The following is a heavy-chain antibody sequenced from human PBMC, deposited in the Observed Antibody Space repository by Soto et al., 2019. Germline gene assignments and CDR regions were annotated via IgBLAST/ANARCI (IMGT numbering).Heavy chain of an antibody. J-gene: IGHJ6*02. D-gene: IGHD1-26*01. Sequence: QLVQSGAEVKKPGALVKVSCKASGYRFSNYDISWVRQAPGQGLEWMAWISAHNGNKHYAEKFQGRVSTTTDTSTSTAYMEVRTLKTDDTAVYYCARGLLAYFGMDVWGQGTTVTVS. V-gene: IGHV1-18*01. CDR3: ARGLLAYFGMDV. CDR2: ISAHNGNK. CDR1: GYRFSNYD.